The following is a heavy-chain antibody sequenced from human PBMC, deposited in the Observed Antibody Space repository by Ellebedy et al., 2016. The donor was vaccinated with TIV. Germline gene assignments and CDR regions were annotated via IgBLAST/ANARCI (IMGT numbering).Heavy chain of an antibody. J-gene: IGHJ4*02. CDR1: GFTFSSHS. Sequence: GESLKISCAASGFTFSSHSMNWVRQAPGKGLEWISYIAPGSDILYYADSVKGRFTVSRDNARSSLYLQMSSLRDEDTAVYYCARDWEGYGDAFYWGQGTLVTVSS. CDR3: ARDWEGYGDAFY. CDR2: IAPGSDIL. D-gene: IGHD4-17*01. V-gene: IGHV3-48*02.